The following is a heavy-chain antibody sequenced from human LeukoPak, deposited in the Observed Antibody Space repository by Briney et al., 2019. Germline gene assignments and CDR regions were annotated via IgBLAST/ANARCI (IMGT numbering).Heavy chain of an antibody. J-gene: IGHJ4*02. CDR1: GGSISSGSYY. CDR2: IYYSGST. V-gene: IGHV4-61*01. Sequence: SETLSLTCTVSGGSISSGSYYWSWIRQPPGKGLEWLAYIYYSGSTMYNPSLKSRAIISVDTSKNQLSLKLNSVTAADTAVYYCARDPSGSHWFDYWGQGTLVTVSS. D-gene: IGHD1-26*01. CDR3: ARDPSGSHWFDY.